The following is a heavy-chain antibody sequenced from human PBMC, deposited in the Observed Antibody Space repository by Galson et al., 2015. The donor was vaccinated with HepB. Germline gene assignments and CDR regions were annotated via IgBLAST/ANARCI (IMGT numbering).Heavy chain of an antibody. J-gene: IGHJ3*02. Sequence: QSGAEVKKPGESLKISCKGSGYSFTSYWIGWVRQMPGKGLEWMGISYPGDSDTRYSPSFQGQVTISADKSISTAYLQWSSLKASDTAMYYCARHLGSSWSIYPNGAFDIWGQGTMVTVSS. D-gene: IGHD6-13*01. CDR3: ARHLGSSWSIYPNGAFDI. V-gene: IGHV5-51*01. CDR1: GYSFTSYW. CDR2: SYPGDSDT.